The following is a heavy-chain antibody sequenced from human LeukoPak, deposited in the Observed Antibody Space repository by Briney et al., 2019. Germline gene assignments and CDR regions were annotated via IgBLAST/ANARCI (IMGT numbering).Heavy chain of an antibody. D-gene: IGHD3-22*01. CDR3: GRDPYYDSLDY. V-gene: IGHV3-7*01. J-gene: IGHJ4*02. CDR2: IKEDGSEK. Sequence: PGGSLRLSCAASGFTFTSYWMTWVRQAPGTGLELVANIKEDGSEKYYADSVKGRFTISRDNAKNSLYLQMDSLRAEDTAVYYCGRDPYYDSLDYWGQGTLVTVSS. CDR1: GFTFTSYW.